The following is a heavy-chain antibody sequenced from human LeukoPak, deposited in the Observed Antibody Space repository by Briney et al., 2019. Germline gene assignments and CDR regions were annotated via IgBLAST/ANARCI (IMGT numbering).Heavy chain of an antibody. D-gene: IGHD6-13*01. CDR1: GFTFSSYV. CDR3: AKGSSSSRPYYFDY. V-gene: IGHV3-23*01. Sequence: GGSLRLSCAASGFTFSSYVMSWVRQAPGKGLEWVSTLSVSGESTYYADSVKGRFTISRHNSKNTLYLQMNSLRAEDTAVYYCAKGSSSSRPYYFDYWGQGTLVTVSS. J-gene: IGHJ4*02. CDR2: LSVSGEST.